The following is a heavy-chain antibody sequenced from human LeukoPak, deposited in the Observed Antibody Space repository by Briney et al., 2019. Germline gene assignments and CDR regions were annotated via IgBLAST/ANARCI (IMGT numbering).Heavy chain of an antibody. J-gene: IGHJ3*02. CDR1: GYSFSAYY. CDR3: ARGVDAFDI. Sequence: GASVKVSCKASGYSFSAYYVHWVRQAPGQGLEWMAWTNPKSGVTNYVKGFQGRVTMSRDTSISTVYMELSRLRSDDSAVYYCARGVDAFDIWGQGTMVTVSS. V-gene: IGHV1-2*02. CDR2: TNPKSGVT.